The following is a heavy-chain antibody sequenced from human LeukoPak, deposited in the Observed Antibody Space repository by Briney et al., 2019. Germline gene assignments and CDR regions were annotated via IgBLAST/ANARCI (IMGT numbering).Heavy chain of an antibody. V-gene: IGHV3-48*02. J-gene: IGHJ6*03. Sequence: GGSLRLSCAASGLTFSSYSMNWVRQAPGKGLEWVSYISSSGSTIYYADSVKGRFTISRDNAKNSLYLQMNSLRDEDTAVYYCARDPARHSSGWLGYYYYYMDVWGKGTTVTVSS. D-gene: IGHD6-19*01. CDR2: ISSSGSTI. CDR1: GLTFSSYS. CDR3: ARDPARHSSGWLGYYYYYMDV.